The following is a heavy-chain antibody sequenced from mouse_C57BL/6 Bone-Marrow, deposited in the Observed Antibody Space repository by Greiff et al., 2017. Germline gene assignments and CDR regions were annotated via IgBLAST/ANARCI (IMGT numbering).Heavy chain of an antibody. V-gene: IGHV14-1*01. J-gene: IGHJ4*01. CDR3: TQPYAMDY. CDR1: GFNIKDYY. CDR2: IDPEDGDT. Sequence: VQLKESGAELVRPGASVKLSCTASGFNIKDYYMHWVKQRPEQGLEWIGRIDPEDGDTEYAPKFQGKATMTADTSYNTAYLQLSSLTSEDTAVYYCTQPYAMDYWGQGTSVTVSS.